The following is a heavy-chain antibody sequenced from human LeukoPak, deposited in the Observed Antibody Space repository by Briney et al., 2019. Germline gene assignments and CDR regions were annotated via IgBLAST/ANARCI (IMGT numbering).Heavy chain of an antibody. Sequence: SETLSLTCTVSGGSINSYYWSWIRQPPGKGLEWIGYIYYSGSTNYSPSLKSRVTISVDTSKNQFSLKLSSVPDADTAVYYCARLGVRYSTSSWWFDPWGQGTLVTVSS. CDR2: IYYSGST. CDR1: GGSINSYY. J-gene: IGHJ5*02. V-gene: IGHV4-59*08. CDR3: ARLGVRYSTSSWWFDP. D-gene: IGHD6-6*01.